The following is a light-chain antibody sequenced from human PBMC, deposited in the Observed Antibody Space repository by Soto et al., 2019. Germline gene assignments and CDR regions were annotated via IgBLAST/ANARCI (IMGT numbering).Light chain of an antibody. CDR2: YDS. J-gene: IGLJ2*01. CDR3: QVWDSSSDHPGV. CDR1: NIGSKS. Sequence: SYVLTQPPSVSVAPGKTARITCGGTNIGSKSVHWYQQKPGQAPVLVIYYDSDRPSGIPERFSGSNSGNTATLTISRVEDGDEADYYCQVWDSSSDHPGVFGGGTKLTVL. V-gene: IGLV3-21*04.